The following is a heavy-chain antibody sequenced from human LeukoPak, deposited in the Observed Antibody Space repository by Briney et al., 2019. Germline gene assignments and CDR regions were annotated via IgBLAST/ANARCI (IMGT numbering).Heavy chain of an antibody. CDR1: GGSISSYY. CDR2: IYYSGST. Sequence: SETLSLTCTVSGGSISSYYWSWIRQPPGKGLEWIGYIYYSGSTNYNPSLKSRVTISVDTSKNQFSLKLSSVTAADTAVYYCARQALRYWTHYYYYGMDVWGQGTTVTVSS. J-gene: IGHJ6*02. CDR3: ARQALRYWTHYYYYGMDV. V-gene: IGHV4-59*08. D-gene: IGHD3-9*01.